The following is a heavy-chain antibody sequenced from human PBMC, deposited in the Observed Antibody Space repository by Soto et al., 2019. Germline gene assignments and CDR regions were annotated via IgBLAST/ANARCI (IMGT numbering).Heavy chain of an antibody. J-gene: IGHJ4*02. Sequence: GLLRLRWGAAWFTFGGLARSWVRQAPGKGLDWVSSVSTSGVTYYADSVKGRFTSSRDNSKNTLYLQLNSLRAEDTAVYYSAKNYQFDSWGQGTRVTVSS. CDR3: AKNYQFDS. V-gene: IGHV3-23*01. CDR2: VSTSGVT. D-gene: IGHD2-2*01. CDR1: WFTFGGLA.